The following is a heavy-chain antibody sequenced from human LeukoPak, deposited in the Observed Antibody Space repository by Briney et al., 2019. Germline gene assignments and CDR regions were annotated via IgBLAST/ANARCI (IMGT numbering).Heavy chain of an antibody. Sequence: GGSLRLSCAASGFTVSSNYMSWVRQAPGKGLEWVSVIYSGGSTYYADSVKGRFTISRDNSKNTLYLQMNSLRAEDTAVYYCARGYSYGYFLSNYWGQGTLVTVSS. V-gene: IGHV3-66*02. CDR3: ARGYSYGYFLSNY. CDR2: IYSGGST. CDR1: GFTVSSNY. J-gene: IGHJ4*02. D-gene: IGHD5-18*01.